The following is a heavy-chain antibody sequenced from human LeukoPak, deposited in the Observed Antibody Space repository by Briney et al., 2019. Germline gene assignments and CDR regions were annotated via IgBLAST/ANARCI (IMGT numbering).Heavy chain of an antibody. D-gene: IGHD5-18*01. CDR3: ARGPWIQLWFGAFDI. V-gene: IGHV3-30-3*01. CDR2: ISYDGSNK. J-gene: IGHJ3*02. Sequence: GGSLRLSCAASGFTFSSYAMHWVRQAPGKGLEWVAVISYDGSNKYYADSVKGRFTISRDNSKNTLYLQMNSLRAEDTAVYYCARGPWIQLWFGAFDIWGQGTMVTVSS. CDR1: GFTFSSYA.